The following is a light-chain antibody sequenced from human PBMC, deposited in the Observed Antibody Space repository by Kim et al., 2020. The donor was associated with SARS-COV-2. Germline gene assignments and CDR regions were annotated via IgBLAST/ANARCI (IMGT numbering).Light chain of an antibody. Sequence: GQSATLSGEVPSSDVGGYSYVSWYQQHPGKAPKLMIYGVSKRPSGVPDRFSGSKSGDTASLTVSGLQAEDEADYYCSSYAGSNNYVFGTGTKVTVL. J-gene: IGLJ1*01. CDR1: SSDVGGYSY. V-gene: IGLV2-8*01. CDR2: GVS. CDR3: SSYAGSNNYV.